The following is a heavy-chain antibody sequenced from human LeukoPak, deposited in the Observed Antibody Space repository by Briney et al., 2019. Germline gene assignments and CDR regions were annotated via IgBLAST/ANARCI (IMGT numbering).Heavy chain of an antibody. D-gene: IGHD6-6*01. V-gene: IGHV4-34*01. CDR1: GGSFSGYY. CDR2: INHSGST. Sequence: NPSETLSLTCAVYGGSFSGYYWSWIRQPPGKGLEWIGEINHSGSTNYNPSLKSRVTISVDTSKNQFSLKLSSVTAADTAVYYCARGRRGPRSSSPYYYYMDVWGKGTTVTVSS. CDR3: ARGRRGPRSSSPYYYYMDV. J-gene: IGHJ6*03.